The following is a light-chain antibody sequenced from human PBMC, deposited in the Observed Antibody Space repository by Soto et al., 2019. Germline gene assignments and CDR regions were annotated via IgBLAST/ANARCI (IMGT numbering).Light chain of an antibody. CDR2: AAS. J-gene: IGKJ1*01. CDR3: QQRYSTTRT. V-gene: IGKV1-39*01. Sequence: IQLTQSPSSLSSSVGDSVTITCRASQSITTWLAWYQQKPGKAPKLLIYAASSLQSGVPSRFSGIVSGTDGTLTISSLKKEDGATYDGQQRYSTTRTFGQGTKVDIK. CDR1: QSITTW.